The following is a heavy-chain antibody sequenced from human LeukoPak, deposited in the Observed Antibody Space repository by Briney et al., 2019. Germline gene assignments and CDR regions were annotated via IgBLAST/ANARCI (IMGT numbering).Heavy chain of an antibody. J-gene: IGHJ4*02. D-gene: IGHD5-12*01. CDR1: GFTFSSYS. CDR2: ISGSGGST. Sequence: GGSLRLSCAASGFTFSSYSMNWVRQAPGKGLEWVSAISGSGGSTYYADSVKGRFTISRDNSKNTLYLQMNSLRAEDTAVYYCAKLSSGYDFDYWGQGTLVTVSS. CDR3: AKLSSGYDFDY. V-gene: IGHV3-23*01.